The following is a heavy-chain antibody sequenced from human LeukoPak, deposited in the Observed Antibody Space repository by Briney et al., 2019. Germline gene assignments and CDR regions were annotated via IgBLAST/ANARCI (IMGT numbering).Heavy chain of an antibody. CDR1: GGSLSSAGYY. D-gene: IGHD6-19*01. CDR3: ARVPYSTGWFPFDF. J-gene: IGHJ4*02. V-gene: IGHV4-61*08. CDR2: VSYDGST. Sequence: SETLSLTCTVSGGSLSSAGYYWSWIRQPPGKGLEWIAYVSYDGSTKYKPSLKNRVTISVDTSKNQFSLNLTSVTAADTAMYYCARVPYSTGWFPFDFWGQGTLVTVSS.